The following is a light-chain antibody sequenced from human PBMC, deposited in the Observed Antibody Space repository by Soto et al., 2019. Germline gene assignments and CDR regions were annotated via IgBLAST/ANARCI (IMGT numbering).Light chain of an antibody. CDR2: DVS. J-gene: IGLJ2*01. Sequence: QSALTQPASVSGSPGQSITISCTGTSSDVGGYNYVSWYQQHPGKAPKLMIYDVSNRPSGVSNRFSGSKSGNTASLTISGPQPEDEADYYCSSYTSSSTPRCVVFGGGTKLTVL. CDR1: SSDVGGYNY. CDR3: SSYTSSSTPRCVV. V-gene: IGLV2-14*01.